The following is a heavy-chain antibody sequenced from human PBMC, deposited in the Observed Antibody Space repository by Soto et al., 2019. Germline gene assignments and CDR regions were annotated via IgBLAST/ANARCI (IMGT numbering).Heavy chain of an antibody. CDR2: ISGSGGST. J-gene: IGHJ4*02. Sequence: GGSLRLSCAAPGFTFSSYAMSWVRQAPGKGLEWVSAISGSGGSTYYADSVKGRFTISRDNSKNTLYLQMNSLRAEDTAVYYWAKEGRYSSSWYVGHFDYWGQGTLVTVSS. CDR1: GFTFSSYA. D-gene: IGHD6-13*01. V-gene: IGHV3-23*01. CDR3: AKEGRYSSSWYVGHFDY.